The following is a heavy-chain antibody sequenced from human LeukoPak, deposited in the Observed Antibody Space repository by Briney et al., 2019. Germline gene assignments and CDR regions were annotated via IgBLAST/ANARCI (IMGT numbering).Heavy chain of an antibody. CDR1: GFSFSNAW. V-gene: IGHV3-15*01. Sequence: GGTLRLSCPAYGFSFSNAWMSWVRQAPGKGLEWVGRIKSKTDGGTTDYAAPVKGRFTISRDDSKNTLYLQMNSLKTEDTAVYYCTTDPYLHIAVAGTGDYWGQGTLVTVSS. CDR3: TTDPYLHIAVAGTGDY. D-gene: IGHD6-19*01. J-gene: IGHJ4*02. CDR2: IKSKTDGGTT.